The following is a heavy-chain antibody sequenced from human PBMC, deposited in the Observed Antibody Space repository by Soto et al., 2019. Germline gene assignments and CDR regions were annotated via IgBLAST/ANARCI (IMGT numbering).Heavy chain of an antibody. V-gene: IGHV4-61*01. CDR2: IYSSGST. Sequence: PSETLSLTCSVSGDSVSSDNYYWTWIRQPPGKGLEWIGYIYSSGSTNYNPSLKSRVTIPLDTSSNQFSLKLTAVTAADTAVYYCARDIRGYSRAFDYWGQGTLVTAPQ. J-gene: IGHJ4*02. CDR3: ARDIRGYSRAFDY. CDR1: GDSVSSDNYY. D-gene: IGHD5-18*01.